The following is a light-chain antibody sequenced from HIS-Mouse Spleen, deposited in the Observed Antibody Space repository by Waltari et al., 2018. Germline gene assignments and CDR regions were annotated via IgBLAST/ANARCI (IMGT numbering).Light chain of an antibody. V-gene: IGLV3-10*01. Sequence: SYELTQPPSVSVSPGQTARITCSGDALEKKYAYWYQQKSGQAPVLVIYEDSKRPSGIPEGLSGSSSGTMATLTISGAQVEDEADYYCYSTDSSGNHRVFGGGTKLTVL. CDR3: YSTDSSGNHRV. J-gene: IGLJ2*01. CDR2: EDS. CDR1: ALEKKY.